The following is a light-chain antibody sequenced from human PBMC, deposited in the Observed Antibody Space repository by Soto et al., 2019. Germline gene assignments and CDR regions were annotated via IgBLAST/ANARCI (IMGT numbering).Light chain of an antibody. CDR2: AAS. J-gene: IGKJ3*01. V-gene: IGKV1-9*01. CDR1: QGISSY. Sequence: DIQLTQSPSFLSASVGDRVTITCRASQGISSYLAWYQQKPGRAPKLLIYAASTLQSGVPSRFSGSGSGTEFTLTISSLQPEDFATYYCQQLNSYPLEGTFGPGTKVDIK. CDR3: QQLNSYPLEGT.